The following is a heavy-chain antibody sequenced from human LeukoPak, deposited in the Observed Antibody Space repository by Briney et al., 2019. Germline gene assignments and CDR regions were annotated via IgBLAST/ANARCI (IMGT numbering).Heavy chain of an antibody. V-gene: IGHV3-66*01. D-gene: IGHD3-10*01. Sequence: PGGSLRLSCAAPGFTVSRNYMSWVRQAPGKGLEWVSVIYSGGNTYYADSVKGRFTISRDNSKDTLYLQMNSLRAEDTAVYYCAKGEGSGSYFYWGQGTLVIVSS. J-gene: IGHJ4*02. CDR3: AKGEGSGSYFY. CDR1: GFTVSRNY. CDR2: IYSGGNT.